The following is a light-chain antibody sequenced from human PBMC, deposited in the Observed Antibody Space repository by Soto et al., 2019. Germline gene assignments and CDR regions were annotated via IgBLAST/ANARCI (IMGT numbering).Light chain of an antibody. CDR3: VLYMGSGIWV. Sequence: QTVVTQEPSFSVSPGGTVTLTCGLSSGSVSSSYNPSWYQQTPGQAPRTLIYGTNTRSSGVPDRFSGSILGNKAALTITGAQADDESHYYCVLYMGSGIWVFGGGTKVTVL. CDR2: GTN. CDR1: SGSVSSSYN. J-gene: IGLJ3*02. V-gene: IGLV8-61*01.